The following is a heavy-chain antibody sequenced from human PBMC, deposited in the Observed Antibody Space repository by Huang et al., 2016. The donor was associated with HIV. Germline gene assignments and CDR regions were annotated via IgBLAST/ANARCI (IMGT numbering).Heavy chain of an antibody. CDR3: AAMVRGVISYFDY. J-gene: IGHJ4*02. CDR1: DGSISSSSYY. V-gene: IGHV4-39*01. Sequence: QLQLQESGPGLVKPSETLSLTCTVSDGSISSSSYYWGWIRQPPGKGLEWIATFFYDWNTYDNPSRKRRVTISVDTSKNQFSLNLSSVTAADTAVYYCAAMVRGVISYFDYWGQGTLVTVSS. CDR2: FFYDWNT. D-gene: IGHD3-10*01.